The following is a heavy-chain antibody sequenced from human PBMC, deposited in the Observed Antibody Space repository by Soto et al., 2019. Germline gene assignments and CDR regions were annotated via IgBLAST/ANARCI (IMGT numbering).Heavy chain of an antibody. V-gene: IGHV1-69*01. CDR2: IIPIFGTA. Sequence: QVQLVQSGAEVKKPGSSVKVSCKASGGTFSSYAISWVRQAPGQGLELMGGIIPIFGTANYAQKVQGRVTITADESTSTAYMELSSLRSEDTAVYYCARGSCGGDCYSGSDAFDIWGQGTMVTVSS. J-gene: IGHJ3*02. CDR3: ARGSCGGDCYSGSDAFDI. CDR1: GGTFSSYA. D-gene: IGHD2-21*02.